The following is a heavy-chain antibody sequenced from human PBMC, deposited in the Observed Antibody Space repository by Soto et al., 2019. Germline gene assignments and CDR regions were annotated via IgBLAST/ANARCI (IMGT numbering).Heavy chain of an antibody. CDR2: IYYSGST. CDR3: ARVRADFWSGYFYIDY. D-gene: IGHD3-3*01. Sequence: SETLSLTCTVSGGSISSYYWSWIRQPPGKGLKWIGYIYYSGSTYYKPSLKSRVTISVDTSKNQFSLKLSSVTAADTAVYYCARVRADFWSGYFYIDYWGQGTLVTVSS. CDR1: GGSISSYY. J-gene: IGHJ4*02. V-gene: IGHV4-59*12.